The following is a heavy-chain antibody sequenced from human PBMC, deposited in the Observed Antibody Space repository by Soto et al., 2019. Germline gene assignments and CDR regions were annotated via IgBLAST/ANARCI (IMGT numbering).Heavy chain of an antibody. CDR3: AKVAGMTMIVVVLNAFDI. V-gene: IGHV3-23*01. CDR1: GFAFSSYA. J-gene: IGHJ3*02. D-gene: IGHD3-22*01. CDR2: ISGTGDTT. Sequence: GGSLRLSCAASGFAFSSYAMIWVRQAPGKGLEWVSGISGTGDTTNYADSVKGRFTISRDNSKNTLFLQMNSLRAEDTAVYYCAKVAGMTMIVVVLNAFDIWGQGTMVTV.